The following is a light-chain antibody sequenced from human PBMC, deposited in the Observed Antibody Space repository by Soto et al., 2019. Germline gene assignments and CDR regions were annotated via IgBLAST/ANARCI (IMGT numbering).Light chain of an antibody. Sequence: QSALTQPPSASGSPGQSVTISCTGTSGDVGGYDFVSWYQQYPGKAPKLMIFEVRERPSGVPDRFSGSKSGNTASLTVSGLQAEDEADYHCSSYGGNDWVFGGGTKLTVL. J-gene: IGLJ3*02. CDR2: EVR. CDR1: SGDVGGYDF. CDR3: SSYGGNDWV. V-gene: IGLV2-8*01.